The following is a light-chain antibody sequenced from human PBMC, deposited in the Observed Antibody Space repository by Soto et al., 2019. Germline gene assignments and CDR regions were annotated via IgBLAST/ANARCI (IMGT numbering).Light chain of an antibody. CDR3: QQYGSSPLT. Sequence: IVLTQSPGTLSLSPGERATLSCRASQSVSSSYLAWYQQKPGQAPRLLIYGASSRATGIPDRFSGSGSGTDFTLNISRLEPEDFAVYYCQQYGSSPLTFGEGTNVEFK. V-gene: IGKV3-20*01. J-gene: IGKJ4*01. CDR1: QSVSSSY. CDR2: GAS.